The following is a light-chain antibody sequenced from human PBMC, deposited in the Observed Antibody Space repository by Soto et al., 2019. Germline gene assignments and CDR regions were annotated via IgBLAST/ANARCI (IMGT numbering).Light chain of an antibody. Sequence: DIQMTQSPSSVSTSVGERVTITCRASQAISSWLAWYQQKPGKAPKLLIYAASSLQGGGPSRFSGSGSGTDFTLTISSLQPEDFAPYYCQQANSFPYTFGQGTKLEIK. J-gene: IGKJ2*01. CDR1: QAISSW. CDR3: QQANSFPYT. CDR2: AAS. V-gene: IGKV1-12*01.